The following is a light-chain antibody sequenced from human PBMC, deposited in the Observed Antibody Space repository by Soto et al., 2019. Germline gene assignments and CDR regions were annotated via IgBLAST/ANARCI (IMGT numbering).Light chain of an antibody. V-gene: IGLV1-40*01. CDR1: SSNIRAGYD. Sequence: QTVLTQPPSVSGAPGQRVTISCTGSSSNIRAGYDVHWYQQLPGTAPKLLIYGNSNRPSGVPDRFSGSKSGTSASLAITGLQAEDEADYYCQSYDSSLSGLLFGGGTKVTVL. J-gene: IGLJ2*01. CDR3: QSYDSSLSGLL. CDR2: GNS.